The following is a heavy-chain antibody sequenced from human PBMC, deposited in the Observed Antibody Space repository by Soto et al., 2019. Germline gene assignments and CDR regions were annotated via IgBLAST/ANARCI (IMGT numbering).Heavy chain of an antibody. V-gene: IGHV1-18*04. CDR1: GYTFTSYG. D-gene: IGHD5-18*01. CDR2: ISAYNGNT. Sequence: ASVKVSCKASGYTFTSYGISWVRQAPGQGLEWMGWISAYNGNTNYAQKLQGRVTMTTDTSTSTAYMELRSLRSDDTAVYYCAGLTSTAMVTSGPDYWGQGTLVTVYS. J-gene: IGHJ4*02. CDR3: AGLTSTAMVTSGPDY.